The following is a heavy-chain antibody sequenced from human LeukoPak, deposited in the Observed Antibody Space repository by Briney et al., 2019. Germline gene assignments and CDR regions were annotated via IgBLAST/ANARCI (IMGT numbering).Heavy chain of an antibody. J-gene: IGHJ5*02. CDR1: GFTFRRNW. V-gene: IGHV3-74*01. CDR2: INSDGSVT. CDR3: AREGSSWYGGNWFDP. D-gene: IGHD6-13*01. Sequence: GSLRLSCAASGFTFRRNWMHWVRQAPGKGLVWASRINSDGSVTDYADSVKGRFTISRDNGKKALYLHMDSLRAEDTAVYYCAREGSSWYGGNWFDPWGQGTLVTVSS.